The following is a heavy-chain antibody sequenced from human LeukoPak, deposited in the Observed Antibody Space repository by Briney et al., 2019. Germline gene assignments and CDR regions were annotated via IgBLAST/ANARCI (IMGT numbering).Heavy chain of an antibody. V-gene: IGHV1-69*13. D-gene: IGHD3-22*01. Sequence: GASVKVSCKASGGTFSSYAISWVRQAPGQGLEWMGGIIPIFGTANYAQKFQGRVTITADESTSTAYMELSSLRSEDTAVYYCAREVGGYYYDSSGYRWGQGTLVTVSS. CDR3: AREVGGYYYDSSGYR. J-gene: IGHJ4*02. CDR1: GGTFSSYA. CDR2: IIPIFGTA.